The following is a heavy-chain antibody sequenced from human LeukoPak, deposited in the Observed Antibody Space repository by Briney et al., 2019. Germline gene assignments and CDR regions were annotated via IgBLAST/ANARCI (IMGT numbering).Heavy chain of an antibody. CDR2: ISYDGSNI. CDR3: AKEPGYSYGSYFDN. J-gene: IGHJ4*02. V-gene: IGHV3-30*18. D-gene: IGHD5-18*01. CDR1: GFTFSSYG. Sequence: GGSLRLSCAASGFTFSSYGMHWVRQAPGKGLEWVAVISYDGSNIYYADSVKGRFTISRDNSKNTLYLQMNSLRAEDTAVYYCAKEPGYSYGSYFDNWGQGTLVTVSS.